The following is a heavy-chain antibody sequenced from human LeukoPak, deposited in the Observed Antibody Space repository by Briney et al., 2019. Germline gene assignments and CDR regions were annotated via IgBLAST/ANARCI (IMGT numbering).Heavy chain of an antibody. Sequence: GGSLRLSCAASGLTFSNAWMSWVRQVPGKGLEWVGRIKSKTDGGTADFAAPVEGRFTISRDDSKNTLYLQMNSLRTEDTAVYYCTTLWYYYDSTDYWGQGTLVTVSS. J-gene: IGHJ4*02. D-gene: IGHD3-22*01. V-gene: IGHV3-15*01. CDR2: IKSKTDGGTA. CDR3: TTLWYYYDSTDY. CDR1: GLTFSNAW.